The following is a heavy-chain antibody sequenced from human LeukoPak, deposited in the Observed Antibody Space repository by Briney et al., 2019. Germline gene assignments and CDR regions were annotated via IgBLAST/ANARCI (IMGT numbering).Heavy chain of an antibody. CDR3: ARVEARSSDDSGYPF. D-gene: IGHD5-12*01. V-gene: IGHV1-2*02. CDR2: INPNNGGT. J-gene: IGHJ4*02. CDR1: GYSFTSFY. Sequence: GASVKVSCKASGYSFTSFYVHWVRQAPGQGHEWMGWINPNNGGTKYARQFQGRITLTRDTSITTAYMDLTRLTSNDTAVYYCARVEARSSDDSGYPFWGQGTLVSVSS.